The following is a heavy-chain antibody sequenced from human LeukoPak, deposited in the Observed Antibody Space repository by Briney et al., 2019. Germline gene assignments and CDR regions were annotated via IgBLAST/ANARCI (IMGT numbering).Heavy chain of an antibody. J-gene: IGHJ4*02. CDR3: ASLDCSGGSCYSVPYYFDY. CDR1: GYTFTSYG. V-gene: IGHV1-69*13. CDR2: IIPIFGTA. D-gene: IGHD2-15*01. Sequence: ASVKVSCKASGYTFTSYGISWVRQAPGQGLEWMGGIIPIFGTANYAQKFQGRVTITADESTSTAYMELSSLRSEDTAVYYCASLDCSGGSCYSVPYYFDYWGQGTLVTVSS.